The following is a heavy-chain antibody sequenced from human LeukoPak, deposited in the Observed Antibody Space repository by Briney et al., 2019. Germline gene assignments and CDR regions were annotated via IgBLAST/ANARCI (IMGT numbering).Heavy chain of an antibody. CDR3: ARSPRGSGSYLYYYMDV. CDR1: GYTFTGYY. CDR2: INPNSGGT. Sequence: ASVKVSCKASGYTFTGYYMHWVRQAPGQGLEWMGWINPNSGGTNYAQKFQGRVTMTRDTSISTAYMELSRLRSDDTAVYYCARSPRGSGSYLYYYMDVWGKGTTVTISS. D-gene: IGHD3-10*01. V-gene: IGHV1-2*02. J-gene: IGHJ6*03.